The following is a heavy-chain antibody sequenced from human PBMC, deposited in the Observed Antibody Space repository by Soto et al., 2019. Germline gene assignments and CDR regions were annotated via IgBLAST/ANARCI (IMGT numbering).Heavy chain of an antibody. CDR3: AKSGSHYNPYYYYGMDV. V-gene: IGHV4-30-2*01. J-gene: IGHJ6*02. D-gene: IGHD3-10*01. CDR1: GGSISSGGYS. Sequence: QLQLQESGSGLVKPSQTLSLTCAVSGGSISSGGYSWSWIRQPPGKGLEWIGYIYHSGSTYYNPSLKSRVTISVDRSKNQFSLKLSSVTAADTAVYYCAKSGSHYNPYYYYGMDVWGQGTTVTVSS. CDR2: IYHSGST.